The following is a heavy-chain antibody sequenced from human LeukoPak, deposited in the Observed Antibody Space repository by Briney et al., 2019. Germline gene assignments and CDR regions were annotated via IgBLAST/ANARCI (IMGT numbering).Heavy chain of an antibody. CDR3: ARDGGRYCSGGSCYSPWFDP. V-gene: IGHV3-7*01. J-gene: IGHJ5*02. CDR1: GFTFSSYW. CDR2: IKQDGSEK. Sequence: GGSLRRSCAASGFTFSSYWMSWVRQAPGKGLEWVANIKQDGSEKYYVDSVKGRFTISRDNAKNSLYLQMNSLRAEDTAVYYCARDGGRYCSGGSCYSPWFDPWGQGTLVTVSS. D-gene: IGHD2-15*01.